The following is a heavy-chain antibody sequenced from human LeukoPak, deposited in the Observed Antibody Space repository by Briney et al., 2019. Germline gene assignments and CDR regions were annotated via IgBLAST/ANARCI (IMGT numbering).Heavy chain of an antibody. CDR2: ISITEGT. CDR3: ASGRIAARLRGGVFWYYFDY. V-gene: IGHV4-4*07. J-gene: IGHJ4*02. CDR1: GGSVNTYY. D-gene: IGHD6-6*01. Sequence: SETLSLTCSVSGGSVNTYYWSWIRQSAGKGLEWIGRISITEGTNYNPSLKSRVTISVDTSKNQFSLKLSSVTAADTAVYYCASGRIAARLRGGVFWYYFDYWGQGTLVTVSS.